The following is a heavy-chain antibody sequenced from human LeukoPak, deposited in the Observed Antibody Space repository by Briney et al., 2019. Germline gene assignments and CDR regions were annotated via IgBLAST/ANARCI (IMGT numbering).Heavy chain of an antibody. Sequence: PSETLSLTCTVSVGSVSSYYGSCIRQPAGKGLEWLGRIYTNGGTNYNASLRSRVTISVDKSNNQFALKMTSVTVADTAVYYCAGRDYWGQGILVTVSS. J-gene: IGHJ4*02. V-gene: IGHV4-4*07. CDR1: VGSVSSYY. CDR3: AGRDY. CDR2: IYTNGGT.